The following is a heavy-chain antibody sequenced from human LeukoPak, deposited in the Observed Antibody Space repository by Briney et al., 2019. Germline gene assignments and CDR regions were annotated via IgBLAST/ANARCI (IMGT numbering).Heavy chain of an antibody. CDR2: INSGSSTM. Sequence: GGSLRLSCAASGFTFSDSTMNWVRQASGKGLEWVASINSGSSTMHYADSVKGRLTISRDNAKNSLYLQLNSLRAEDTAVYYCVRGDSRDYWGQGTLVTVSS. CDR1: GFTFSDST. J-gene: IGHJ4*02. V-gene: IGHV3-21*01. D-gene: IGHD3-22*01. CDR3: VRGDSRDY.